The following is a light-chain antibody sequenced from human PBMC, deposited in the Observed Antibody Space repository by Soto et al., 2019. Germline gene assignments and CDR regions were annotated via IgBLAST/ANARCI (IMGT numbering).Light chain of an antibody. CDR2: AAS. CDR3: QQYGSSPIT. CDR1: QGISSY. V-gene: IGKV1-9*01. J-gene: IGKJ5*01. Sequence: IQLTPSPSSLSTSVRDRVTITCRASQGISSYLAWYQQKPGKAPKLLIYAASTLQSGVPSRFSGSGSGTDFTLTISSLQPEDFAVYYCQQYGSSPITFGQGTRLEIK.